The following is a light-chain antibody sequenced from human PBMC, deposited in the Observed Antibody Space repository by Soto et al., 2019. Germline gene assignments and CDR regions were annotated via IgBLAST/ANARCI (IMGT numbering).Light chain of an antibody. V-gene: IGLV2-14*01. CDR3: SSFTTSYFDV. CDR1: GSDIGAYNY. Sequence: QPVLTQPASVSGSPGQSITISCTGSGSDIGAYNYVSWYQQHPGKAPKLLIHGVTRRPSGVSSRFSASKSAYTASLTISGLQAEDEATYFCSSFTTSYFDVFGPGTKVTVL. J-gene: IGLJ1*01. CDR2: GVT.